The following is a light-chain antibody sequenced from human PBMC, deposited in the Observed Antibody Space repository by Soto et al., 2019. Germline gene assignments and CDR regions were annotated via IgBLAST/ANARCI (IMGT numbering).Light chain of an antibody. CDR3: SSYTSSSTRV. V-gene: IGLV2-14*01. CDR2: DVS. Sequence: QSVLTQPASVSGSPGQPITISCTGTSSDVGGYNYVSWYQQHPGKAPKLMIYDVSNRPSGVSVRFSGSKSGNTASLTISGLQAEDEADYYCSSYTSSSTRVFGTGTKVTVL. CDR1: SSDVGGYNY. J-gene: IGLJ1*01.